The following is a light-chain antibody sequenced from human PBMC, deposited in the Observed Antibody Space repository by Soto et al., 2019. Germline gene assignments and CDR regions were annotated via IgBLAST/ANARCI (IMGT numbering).Light chain of an antibody. Sequence: EIVLTQSPATLSLSPGERATLSFRASQSVSSYLAWYQQKPGQAPRLLIYDASNRATGIPARFSGSGSGTDFTLTVSSLEPEDFAVYYCQQRITFGQGTRLEIK. J-gene: IGKJ5*01. CDR1: QSVSSY. V-gene: IGKV3-11*01. CDR3: QQRIT. CDR2: DAS.